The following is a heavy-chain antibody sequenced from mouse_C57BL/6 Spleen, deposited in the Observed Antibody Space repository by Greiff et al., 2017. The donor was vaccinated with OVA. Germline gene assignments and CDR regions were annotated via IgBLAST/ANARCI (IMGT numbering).Heavy chain of an antibody. D-gene: IGHD2-5*01. Sequence: QVQLQQSGAELMKPGASVKLSCKATGYTFTGYWIEWVKQRPGHGLEWIGEILPGSGSTNYNEKFKGKATFTADTSSNPAYMQLSSLTTEDSAIYYSARRWDSNFAWFAYWGQGTLVTVSA. CDR2: ILPGSGST. CDR1: GYTFTGYW. V-gene: IGHV1-9*01. J-gene: IGHJ3*01. CDR3: ARRWDSNFAWFAY.